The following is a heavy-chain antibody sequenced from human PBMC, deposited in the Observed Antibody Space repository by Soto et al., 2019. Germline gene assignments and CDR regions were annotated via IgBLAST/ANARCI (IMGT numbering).Heavy chain of an antibody. D-gene: IGHD2-15*01. CDR3: AGETTIVGLNWFDP. Sequence: HVQLQESGPGLAKPSQTLSLTCTVSGVSMSRGADHWSRIRQHLGEGLEWIGYIYYTGTTYYNPSLRSRVTISVDTSKKQVSLQLSYVTAADTAVYYCAGETTIVGLNWFDPWGQGTLVTVSS. V-gene: IGHV4-31*03. CDR2: IYYTGTT. CDR1: GVSMSRGADH. J-gene: IGHJ5*02.